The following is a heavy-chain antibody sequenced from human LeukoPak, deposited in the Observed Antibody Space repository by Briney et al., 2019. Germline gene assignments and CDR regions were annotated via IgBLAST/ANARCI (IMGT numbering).Heavy chain of an antibody. J-gene: IGHJ4*02. CDR1: GFTFGDHY. V-gene: IGHV3-72*01. D-gene: IGHD4-17*01. CDR3: VRGLRGFDS. CDR2: SRNKANSYTT. Sequence: PGGSLRLSCAVSGFTFGDHYMDWVRQAPGKGLEWVGRSRNKANSYTTEYAASVRGRFTVSRDDSRNSLYLQMNSLRTEDTALYYCVRGLRGFDSWGQGTLVTVSS.